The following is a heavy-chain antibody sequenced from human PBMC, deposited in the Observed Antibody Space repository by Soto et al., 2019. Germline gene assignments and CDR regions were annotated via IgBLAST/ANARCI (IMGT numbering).Heavy chain of an antibody. D-gene: IGHD3-10*01. J-gene: IGHJ6*02. CDR2: LDGAGGST. Sequence: GGSLRLSCAASGFTFSDFAMTWVRHVPGRGLEWVASLDGAGGSTYYAESVRGRFSISRDNSQNTLFLQMKRLTVDDTAIYYCAAPRDEYGSGVSWFTYGMDIWGQGTTVTAP. V-gene: IGHV3-23*01. CDR1: GFTFSDFA. CDR3: AAPRDEYGSGVSWFTYGMDI.